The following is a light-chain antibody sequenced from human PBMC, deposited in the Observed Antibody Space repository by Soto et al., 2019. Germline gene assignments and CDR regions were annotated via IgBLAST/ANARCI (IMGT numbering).Light chain of an antibody. CDR2: EGS. J-gene: IGLJ1*01. Sequence: QSALTQPASVAGSPGQSITISCTGTSSDVGSYNLVSWYQQHPGKAPKLMIYEGSKRPSGVSNRFSGSKSGNTASLTISGLQAEDEADYYCCSYAGSSTLPLYVFGTGTKLTVL. V-gene: IGLV2-23*01. CDR3: CSYAGSSTLPLYV. CDR1: SSDVGSYNL.